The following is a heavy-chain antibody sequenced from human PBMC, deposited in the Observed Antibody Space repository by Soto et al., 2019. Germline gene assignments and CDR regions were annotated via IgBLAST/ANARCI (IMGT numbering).Heavy chain of an antibody. V-gene: IGHV1-69*13. Sequence: ASVKVSCKASGGTFSSYAISWVRQAPGQGLEWMGGIIPIFGTANYAQKFQGRVTITADESTSTAYMELSSLRSEDTAVYYCASGEGTGTYRGLVGWFDPWGQGTLVTVSS. CDR2: IIPIFGTA. CDR3: ASGEGTGTYRGLVGWFDP. CDR1: GGTFSSYA. J-gene: IGHJ5*02. D-gene: IGHD1-1*01.